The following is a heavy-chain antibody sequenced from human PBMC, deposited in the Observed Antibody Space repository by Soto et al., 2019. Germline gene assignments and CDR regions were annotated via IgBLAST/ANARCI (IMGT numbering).Heavy chain of an antibody. CDR1: GFTFSSYA. CDR3: AKATSVLAARPKNAFDI. V-gene: IGHV3-23*01. J-gene: IGHJ3*02. Sequence: EVQLLESGGGLAQPGGSLRLSCAASGFTFSSYAMSWVRQAPGKGLEWVSAISGSGGSTYYADSVKGRFTISRDNSKNTLYLQMNSLRAEDTAVYYCAKATSVLAARPKNAFDIWGQGTMVTVSS. D-gene: IGHD6-6*01. CDR2: ISGSGGST.